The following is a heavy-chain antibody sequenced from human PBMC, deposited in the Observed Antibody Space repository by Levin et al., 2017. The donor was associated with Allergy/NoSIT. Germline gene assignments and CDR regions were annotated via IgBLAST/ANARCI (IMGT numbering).Heavy chain of an antibody. CDR2: LFYTGST. D-gene: IGHD5-18*01. Sequence: SETLSLTCIVSGGSISSNYWSWIRQPPGKGLEWIGHLFYTGSTNYNPSFNSRVTISVDASKKQFSLRLTSVTAAATAVYYCARDTWIQLDRGGYYYYAMDVWGQGTTVTVSS. V-gene: IGHV4-59*01. CDR1: GGSISSNY. CDR3: ARDTWIQLDRGGYYYYAMDV. J-gene: IGHJ6*02.